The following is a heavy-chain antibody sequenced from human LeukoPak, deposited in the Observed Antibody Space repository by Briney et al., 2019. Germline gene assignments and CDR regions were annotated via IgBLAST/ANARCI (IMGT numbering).Heavy chain of an antibody. J-gene: IGHJ6*02. CDR1: GFTFTTYG. V-gene: IGHV1-18*01. CDR3: ARTPRGVVITTYYGMDV. CDR2: INAYNGNT. Sequence: ASVKVSCKASGFTFTTYGIAWVRQAPGQGLEWMGWINAYNGNTKYAQKFRGRVTMTTDTSTSTAYMELRSLRSDDTAVYYCARTPRGVVITTYYGMDVWGQGTTVTVSS. D-gene: IGHD3-22*01.